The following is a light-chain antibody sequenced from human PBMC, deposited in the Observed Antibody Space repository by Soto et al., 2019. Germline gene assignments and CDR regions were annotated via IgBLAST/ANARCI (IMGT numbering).Light chain of an antibody. J-gene: IGKJ1*01. CDR3: QQYRRSVWT. CDR1: QSLTATY. Sequence: EIVLAQSPATLSLSPGDKATLSCRASQSLTATYSAWYQQKPGQPPRLVIHSTSVRATGIPDRFVGSGSGTDLTLKISRLEPEDFAVYYCQQYRRSVWTFGQGNRV. V-gene: IGKV3-20*01. CDR2: STS.